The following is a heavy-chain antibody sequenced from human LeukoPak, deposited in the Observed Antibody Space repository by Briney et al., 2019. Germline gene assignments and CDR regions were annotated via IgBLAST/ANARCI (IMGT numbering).Heavy chain of an antibody. CDR1: GFTFSSNA. Sequence: GGSLRLSCAASGFTFSSNAVSWVRQAPGKGLEWVSGISGSGGSTYYADSVKGRFTISRDNSKNTLYLQMNSLRVEDTAVYYCAKGLRDIDYWGQGTLVTVSS. D-gene: IGHD5-12*01. J-gene: IGHJ4*02. CDR3: AKGLRDIDY. CDR2: ISGSGGST. V-gene: IGHV3-23*01.